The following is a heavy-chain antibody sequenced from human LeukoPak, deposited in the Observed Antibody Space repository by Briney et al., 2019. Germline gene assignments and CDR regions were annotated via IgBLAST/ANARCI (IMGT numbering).Heavy chain of an antibody. CDR3: ARDLRLVIAAGWFDP. CDR1: GGSISSGSYY. J-gene: IGHJ5*02. Sequence: SQTLSLTCTVSGGSISSGSYYWSWIRQPAGKGLEWIGRIYTSGSTNYNPSLKSRVTISVDTSKNQFSLKLSSVTAADTAVYYRARDLRLVIAAGWFDPWGQGTLVTVSS. D-gene: IGHD2-21*01. CDR2: IYTSGST. V-gene: IGHV4-61*02.